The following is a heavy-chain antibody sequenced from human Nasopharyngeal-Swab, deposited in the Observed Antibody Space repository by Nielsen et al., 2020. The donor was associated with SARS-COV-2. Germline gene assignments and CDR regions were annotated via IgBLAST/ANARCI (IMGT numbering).Heavy chain of an antibody. CDR3: AKEGSITMITVFRGTYFDY. D-gene: IGHD3-22*01. J-gene: IGHJ4*02. Sequence: GASLKISCAASGFTLSSYGMHWVRQAPGKGLEWVAVISYDGSNKYYADSVKGRFTISRDNSKNTLYLQMNSLRAEDTAVYYCAKEGSITMITVFRGTYFDYWGQGARVTVSS. CDR2: ISYDGSNK. CDR1: GFTLSSYG. V-gene: IGHV3-30*18.